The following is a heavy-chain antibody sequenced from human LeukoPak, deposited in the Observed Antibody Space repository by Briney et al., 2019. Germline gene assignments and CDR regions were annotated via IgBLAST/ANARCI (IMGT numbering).Heavy chain of an antibody. V-gene: IGHV4-4*02. J-gene: IGHJ4*02. CDR2: IYHSGSI. CDR1: GGSISSRNW. Sequence: SETLSLTCAVSGGSISSRNWWSWVRQPPGKGLEWIGEIYHSGSINYNPSLKSRVTISADRSKNQFSLRLSSMTAADTAVYYCARANYYYDSSGYYYNYYFDSWGQGALVTVSS. D-gene: IGHD3-22*01. CDR3: ARANYYYDSSGYYYNYYFDS.